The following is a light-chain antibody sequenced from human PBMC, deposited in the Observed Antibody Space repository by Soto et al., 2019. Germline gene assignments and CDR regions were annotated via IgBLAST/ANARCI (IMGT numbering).Light chain of an antibody. CDR1: QSVNNY. V-gene: IGKV3-11*01. CDR2: DTS. J-gene: IGKJ1*01. CDR3: QQRSVWPWT. Sequence: ESVFTQSPATLSLSPGERATLSCRASQSVNNYLAWYQQKPGQAPRLLIYDTSDRASGIPARFSGSGSGTDFTLTISSLEPEDFAVFYCQQRSVWPWTFGQGTKVDIK.